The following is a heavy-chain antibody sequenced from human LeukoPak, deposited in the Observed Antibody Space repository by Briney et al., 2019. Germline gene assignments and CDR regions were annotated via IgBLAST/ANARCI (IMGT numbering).Heavy chain of an antibody. CDR2: IYYTGST. V-gene: IGHV4-59*08. J-gene: IGHJ4*02. Sequence: SETLSLTCTVSGGSISSYYWSWIRQPPGKGLEWIGYIYYTGSTHYNPSLKSRVSISVDTSKNQFSLKLTSVTAADTAVYYSARRGAGSPFDYWGQGTLVTVSS. D-gene: IGHD6-19*01. CDR1: GGSISSYY. CDR3: ARRGAGSPFDY.